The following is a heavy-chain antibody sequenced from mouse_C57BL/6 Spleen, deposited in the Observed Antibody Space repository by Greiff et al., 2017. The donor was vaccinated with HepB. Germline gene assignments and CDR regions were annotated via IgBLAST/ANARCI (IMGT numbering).Heavy chain of an antibody. CDR1: GYTFTSYW. V-gene: IGHV1-50*01. CDR2: IDPSDSYT. D-gene: IGHD1-1*01. J-gene: IGHJ1*03. CDR3: ASRDYYYGSSYRYFDV. Sequence: QVHVKQPGAELVKPGASVKLSCKASGYTFTSYWMQWVKQRPGQGLEWIGEIDPSDSYTNYNQKFKGKATLTVDTSSSTAYMQLSSLTSEDSAVYYCASRDYYYGSSYRYFDVWGTGTTVTVSS.